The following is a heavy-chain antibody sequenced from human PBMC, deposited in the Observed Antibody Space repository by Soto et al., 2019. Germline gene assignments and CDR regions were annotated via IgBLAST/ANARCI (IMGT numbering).Heavy chain of an antibody. V-gene: IGHV4-4*07. J-gene: IGHJ5*02. CDR3: ARDIAVAGLNWFDP. CDR1: GGSISSYY. Sequence: SETLSLTCTVSGGSISSYYWSWIRQPAGKGLEWIGRIYTSGSTNYNPSLKGRVTMSVDTSKNQFSLKLSSVTAADTAVYYCARDIAVAGLNWFDPWGQGTLVTSPQ. CDR2: IYTSGST. D-gene: IGHD6-19*01.